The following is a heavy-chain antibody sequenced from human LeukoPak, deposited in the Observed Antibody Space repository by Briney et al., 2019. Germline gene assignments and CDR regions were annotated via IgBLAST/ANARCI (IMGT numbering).Heavy chain of an antibody. Sequence: PGGSLRLSCAASGFTFDDYAMHWVRQAPGKGLEWVSLISGDGGSTYYADSVKGRFTISRDKSKNSLYLQMNSLRTEDTALYYCAKVPTVYYYYGMDVWGQGTTVTVSS. D-gene: IGHD4-11*01. V-gene: IGHV3-43*02. CDR2: ISGDGGST. J-gene: IGHJ6*02. CDR3: AKVPTVYYYYGMDV. CDR1: GFTFDDYA.